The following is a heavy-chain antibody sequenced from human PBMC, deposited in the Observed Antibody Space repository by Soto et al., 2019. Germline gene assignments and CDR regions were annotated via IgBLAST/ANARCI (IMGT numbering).Heavy chain of an antibody. D-gene: IGHD6-19*01. J-gene: IGHJ4*02. Sequence: QITLKESGPTLVKPTQTLTLTCTFSGFSLSTSGVGVGWIRQPPGKALEWLALIYWDDDKRYSPSLKSRLTLTTDTSKNQVVLTMTNMDPVDTATYYCAHRLLVVAGFDYWGQGNLVTVSS. V-gene: IGHV2-5*02. CDR3: AHRLLVVAGFDY. CDR1: GFSLSTSGVG. CDR2: IYWDDDK.